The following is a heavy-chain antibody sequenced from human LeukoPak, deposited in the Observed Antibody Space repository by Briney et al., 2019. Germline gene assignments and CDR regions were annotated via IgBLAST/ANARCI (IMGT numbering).Heavy chain of an antibody. J-gene: IGHJ4*02. CDR1: GGSIRSYY. D-gene: IGHD3-22*01. CDR3: ARGYDAIDY. Sequence: SETLSLTCSVYGGSIRSYYWSCIRQPAGKGLEWIGRISTSGSTNYNPSLKSRVTMSVDTSKKQFSLKLSSVTAADTAVYYCARGYDAIDYWGQGTLVTVSS. CDR2: ISTSGST. V-gene: IGHV4-4*07.